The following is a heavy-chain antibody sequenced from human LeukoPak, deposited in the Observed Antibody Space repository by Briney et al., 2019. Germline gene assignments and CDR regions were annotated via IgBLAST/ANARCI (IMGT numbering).Heavy chain of an antibody. CDR2: IYTSGSN. J-gene: IGHJ3*01. Sequence: SETLSLTSTESGGSISSYYWSWIRQRPGKGLEWIWRIYTSGSNNQYPSLKSRVTISEDKSKTHFSLRLTSVPAADTAVYYCARLSAAVHLGAFDLWGKGTRLTVSS. CDR3: ARLSAAVHLGAFDL. D-gene: IGHD3-3*01. V-gene: IGHV4-4*07. CDR1: GGSISSYY.